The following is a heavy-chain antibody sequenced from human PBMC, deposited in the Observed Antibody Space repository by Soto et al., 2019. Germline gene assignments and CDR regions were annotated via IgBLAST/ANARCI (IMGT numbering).Heavy chain of an antibody. J-gene: IGHJ5*02. V-gene: IGHV4-34*01. CDR1: GGSFSGYY. CDR2: INHSGST. CDR3: ARNIMITFGGVIVCWFDP. Sequence: SETLSLTCAVYGGSFSGYYWSWIRQPPGKGLEWIGEINHSGSTNYNPSLKSRVTISVDTSKNQFSLKLSSGTAADTAVYYCARNIMITFGGVIVCWFDPWGQGTLVTVSS. D-gene: IGHD3-16*02.